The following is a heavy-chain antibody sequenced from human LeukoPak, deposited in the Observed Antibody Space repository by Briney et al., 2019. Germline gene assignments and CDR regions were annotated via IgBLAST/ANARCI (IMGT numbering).Heavy chain of an antibody. D-gene: IGHD5-24*01. Sequence: GASVKVSCKASGYTFTGYYMHWVRQAPGEGLEWMGWINSNSGGTNYAQNFQGRVTMTRDTSISTAYMELSRLRSDDTAVYYCARDLSGDGYIIFDYWSQGTLVTVSS. CDR2: INSNSGGT. CDR3: ARDLSGDGYIIFDY. V-gene: IGHV1-2*02. J-gene: IGHJ4*02. CDR1: GYTFTGYY.